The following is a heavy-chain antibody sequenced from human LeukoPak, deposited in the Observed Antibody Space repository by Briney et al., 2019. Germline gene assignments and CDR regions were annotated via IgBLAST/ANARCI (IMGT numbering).Heavy chain of an antibody. Sequence: GASVKVSCKASGYTFTGYYMHWVRQAPGQGLEWMGWISPNSGGTNYAQKFQGRVTMTRDTSISTAYMELSRLRSDDTAVYYCARANGSRAADYVWGSYRYCWFDPWGQGTLVTVSS. CDR2: ISPNSGGT. CDR1: GYTFTGYY. V-gene: IGHV1-2*02. J-gene: IGHJ5*02. CDR3: ARANGSRAADYVWGSYRYCWFDP. D-gene: IGHD3-16*02.